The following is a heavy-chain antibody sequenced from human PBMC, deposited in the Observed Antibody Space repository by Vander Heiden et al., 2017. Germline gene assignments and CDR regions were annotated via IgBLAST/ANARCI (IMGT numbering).Heavy chain of an antibody. J-gene: IGHJ4*02. CDR2: ISYDGSNK. CDR3: AKDHPLSGSQGGSGFDY. V-gene: IGHV3-30*18. CDR1: GFTLSSYG. Sequence: QVQLVASGGGVVQPGRSLRLSCAASGFTLSSYGMHWVRQAPGKGLEWVAVISYDGSNKYYADSVKGRFTISRDNSKNTLYLQMNSLRAEDTAVYYCAKDHPLSGSQGGSGFDYWGQGTLVTVSS. D-gene: IGHD1-26*01.